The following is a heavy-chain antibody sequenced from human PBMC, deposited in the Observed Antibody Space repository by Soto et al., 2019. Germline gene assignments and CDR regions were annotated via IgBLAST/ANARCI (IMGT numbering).Heavy chain of an antibody. V-gene: IGHV4-34*01. Sequence: SETLSLTCAAYGGSFSGYYWSWIRQPPGKGLEWIGEINHSGSTNYSPSLKSRVTISVDTSKNQFSLKLSSVTAADTAVYYCASLYCSSTSCYREGFDYWGQGTMVTVSA. CDR3: ASLYCSSTSCYREGFDY. D-gene: IGHD2-2*02. J-gene: IGHJ4*02. CDR2: INHSGST. CDR1: GGSFSGYY.